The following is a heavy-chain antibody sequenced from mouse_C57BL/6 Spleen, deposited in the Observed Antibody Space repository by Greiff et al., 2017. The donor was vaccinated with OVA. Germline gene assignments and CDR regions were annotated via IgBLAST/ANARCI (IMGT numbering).Heavy chain of an antibody. CDR1: GYTFTDYE. V-gene: IGHV1-15*01. J-gene: IGHJ1*03. CDR2: IDPETGGT. D-gene: IGHD1-1*01. Sequence: QVHVKQSGAELVRPGASVTLSCKASGYTFTDYEMHWVKQTPVHGLEWIGAIDPETGGTAYNQKFKGKAILTADKSSSTAYMELRSLTSEDSAVYYCTRSSRDFDVWGTGTTVTVSS. CDR3: TRSSRDFDV.